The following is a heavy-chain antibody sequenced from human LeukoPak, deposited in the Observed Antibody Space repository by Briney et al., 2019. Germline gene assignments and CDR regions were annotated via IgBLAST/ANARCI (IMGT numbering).Heavy chain of an antibody. D-gene: IGHD6-13*01. CDR1: GYTFTGYY. Sequence: ASVKVSCKASGYTFTGYYMHWVRQAPGQGLERMGWTNPNSGGTNYAQKFQGRVTMTRDTSISTAYMELGRLRSDDTAVYYCARGRGRRIAAAGTSAIDAFDIWGQGTMVTVSS. V-gene: IGHV1-2*02. CDR3: ARGRGRRIAAAGTSAIDAFDI. J-gene: IGHJ3*02. CDR2: TNPNSGGT.